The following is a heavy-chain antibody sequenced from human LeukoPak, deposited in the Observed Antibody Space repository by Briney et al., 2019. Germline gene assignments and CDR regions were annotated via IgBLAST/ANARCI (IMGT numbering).Heavy chain of an antibody. CDR3: ARDPYGYCSSNSCYIFDP. J-gene: IGHJ5*02. D-gene: IGHD2-2*02. CDR2: ISSSSSYI. Sequence: GGSLRLSCAASGFTFSSYSMNWVRQAPGKGLEWVSSISSSSSYIYYADSVKGRFTISRDNAKNSLYLQMNSLRAEDTAVYYCARDPYGYCSSNSCYIFDPWGQGTLVTVSS. V-gene: IGHV3-21*01. CDR1: GFTFSSYS.